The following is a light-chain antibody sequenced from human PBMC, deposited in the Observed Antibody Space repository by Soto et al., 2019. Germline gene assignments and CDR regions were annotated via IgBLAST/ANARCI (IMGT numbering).Light chain of an antibody. J-gene: IGKJ1*01. CDR2: GAS. V-gene: IGKV3-20*01. Sequence: EVVLTQSPGTLSLSPGERATLSCRASETVTSDYLAWYQQKPGQAPRLLFYGASRRAAGIPDRFSGSGSGTDFTLIISRLAPEDFVVYYCHQYGTSPWTFGQGTKVEIK. CDR3: HQYGTSPWT. CDR1: ETVTSDY.